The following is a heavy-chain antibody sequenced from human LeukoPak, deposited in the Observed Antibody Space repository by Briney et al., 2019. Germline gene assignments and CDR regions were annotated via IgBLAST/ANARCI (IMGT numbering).Heavy chain of an antibody. Sequence: GGSLRLSCAVSGLTFNNYAMSWVRQAPGKGLEWVSAISKSGDHTYYAASAKGRFTIYRDSSKNTQYLQMNSLRAEDTAVYYCATSWGPDTSAFRWGRDGMDVWGQGTTVIVS. CDR1: GLTFNNYA. CDR3: ATSWGPDTSAFRWGRDGMDV. V-gene: IGHV3-23*01. CDR2: ISKSGDHT. D-gene: IGHD3-16*01. J-gene: IGHJ6*02.